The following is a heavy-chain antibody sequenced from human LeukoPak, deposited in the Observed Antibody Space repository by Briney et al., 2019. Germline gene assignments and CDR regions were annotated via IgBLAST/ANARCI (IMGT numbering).Heavy chain of an antibody. V-gene: IGHV3-23*01. CDR3: AKAGDNTGYYLGAFDM. CDR2: VSRNGDST. D-gene: IGHD3-22*01. J-gene: IGHJ3*02. Sequence: GGSLRLSCAASGFTFSSYAMTWVRQAPGKGLEWVSAVSRNGDSTYYADSVKGRFTISRDNSKNTLFLQMNSLRAEDTAVYYCAKAGDNTGYYLGAFDMWGQGTMVTVSS. CDR1: GFTFSSYA.